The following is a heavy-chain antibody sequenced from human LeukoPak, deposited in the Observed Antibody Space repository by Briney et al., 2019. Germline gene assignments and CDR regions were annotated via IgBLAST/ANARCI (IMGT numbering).Heavy chain of an antibody. Sequence: ASVKVSCKASGGTFSSYAISWVRQAPGQGLEWMGRIIPIFGTANYAQKFQGRVTITTDESTSTAYMELSSLRSEDTAVYYCAMSLGPREKDYWGQGTLVTVSS. J-gene: IGHJ4*02. CDR3: AMSLGPREKDY. CDR1: GGTFSSYA. V-gene: IGHV1-69*05. CDR2: IIPIFGTA.